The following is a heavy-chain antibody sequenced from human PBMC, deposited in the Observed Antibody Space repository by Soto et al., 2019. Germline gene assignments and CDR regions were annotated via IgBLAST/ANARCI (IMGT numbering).Heavy chain of an antibody. J-gene: IGHJ4*02. CDR2: ISGSGGVT. CDR3: AKVNCGRDCSFEN. Sequence: GGSLRLSCEASGFIFGSYDMSWVRQAPGEGLEWVSDISGSGGVTHYADSVKGRFTISRDNSRNTVSLQMNSLRAEDTAVYFCAKVNCGRDCSFENWGQGTMVTVSS. D-gene: IGHD2-21*02. CDR1: GFIFGSYD. V-gene: IGHV3-23*01.